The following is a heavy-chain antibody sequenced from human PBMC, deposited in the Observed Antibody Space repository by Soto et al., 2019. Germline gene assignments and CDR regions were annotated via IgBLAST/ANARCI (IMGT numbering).Heavy chain of an antibody. CDR3: ARVHSMIVVVIEYYFDY. CDR2: IYYSGST. D-gene: IGHD3-22*01. CDR1: GGSISSGGYY. V-gene: IGHV4-31*03. J-gene: IGHJ4*02. Sequence: PSETLSLTCTFSGGSISSGGYYWSWIRQHPGKGLEWIGYIYYSGSTYYNPSLKSRVTISVDTSKNQFSLKLSSVTAADTAVYYCARVHSMIVVVIEYYFDYWGQGTLVTVSS.